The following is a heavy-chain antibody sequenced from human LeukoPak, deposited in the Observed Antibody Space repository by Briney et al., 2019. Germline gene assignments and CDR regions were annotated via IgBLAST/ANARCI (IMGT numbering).Heavy chain of an antibody. CDR3: ARDSSGYHDNWFDP. CDR2: ISSSSSTI. Sequence: GGPLRLPFAASGLPFSTYRINGVRQAPGKGLDGVSYISSSSSTIYYADSVKGRFTISRDNAKNSLYLQMNSLRAEDTAVYYCARDSSGYHDNWFDPWGQGTLVTVSS. D-gene: IGHD3-22*01. CDR1: GLPFSTYR. J-gene: IGHJ5*02. V-gene: IGHV3-48*01.